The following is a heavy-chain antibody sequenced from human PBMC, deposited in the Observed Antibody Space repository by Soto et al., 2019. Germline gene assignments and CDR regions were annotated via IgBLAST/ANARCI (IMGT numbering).Heavy chain of an antibody. D-gene: IGHD6-13*01. Sequence: QVQLVQSGAEVKKPGASVKVSCKASGYTFTSYDINWVRQATGQGLEWMGWMNPNSGNTGYAQNFQGRVTVTRNTSISTAYMELSSLRSEDTAVYYCARYVGSSWEFDYWGQGTLVTVSS. V-gene: IGHV1-8*01. CDR2: MNPNSGNT. CDR1: GYTFTSYD. CDR3: ARYVGSSWEFDY. J-gene: IGHJ4*02.